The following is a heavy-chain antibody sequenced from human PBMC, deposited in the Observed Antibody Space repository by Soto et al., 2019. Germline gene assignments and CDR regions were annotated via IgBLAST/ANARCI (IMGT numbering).Heavy chain of an antibody. Sequence: QVQLVQSGAEVKKPGASVKVSCKASGYTFTSYGIHWVRQAPGQRLEWMGWINAGNGNTKYSQKFQGRVTITRDTSASTAYMELSSLRSEDTAVYYCARSSGWYSVDYLGQGTRVTVSS. CDR1: GYTFTSYG. J-gene: IGHJ4*02. D-gene: IGHD3-22*01. CDR2: INAGNGNT. CDR3: ARSSGWYSVDY. V-gene: IGHV1-3*01.